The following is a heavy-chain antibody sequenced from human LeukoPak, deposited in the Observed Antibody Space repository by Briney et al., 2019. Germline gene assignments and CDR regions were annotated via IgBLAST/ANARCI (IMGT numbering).Heavy chain of an antibody. CDR2: ISGSGGST. V-gene: IGHV3-23*01. CDR1: GFTFSSYA. CDR3: AKGGRPRASLDYFDY. Sequence: GGSLRLSCAASGFTFSSYAMSWVRQAPGQGLEWVSAISGSGGSTYYADSVKGRFTISRDNSKNTLYLQMNSLRAEDTAVYYCAKGGRPRASLDYFDYWGQGTLVTVSS. J-gene: IGHJ4*02.